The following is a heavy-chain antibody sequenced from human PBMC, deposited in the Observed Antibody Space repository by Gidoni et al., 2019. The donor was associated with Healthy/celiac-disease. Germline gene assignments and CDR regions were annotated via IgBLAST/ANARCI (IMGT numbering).Heavy chain of an antibody. CDR2: INPNSGGT. CDR1: GYTFTGYY. Sequence: QVQLVQSGAEVKKPGASVKVSCKASGYTFTGYYMHWVRQAPGQGLEWMGWINPNSGGTNYAQKFQGRFTMTRDTSISTAYMELSRLRSDDTAVYYCARDPQFRGYCSSTSCYSPDYYYYGMDVWGQGTTVTVSS. V-gene: IGHV1-2*02. J-gene: IGHJ6*02. D-gene: IGHD2-2*02. CDR3: ARDPQFRGYCSSTSCYSPDYYYYGMDV.